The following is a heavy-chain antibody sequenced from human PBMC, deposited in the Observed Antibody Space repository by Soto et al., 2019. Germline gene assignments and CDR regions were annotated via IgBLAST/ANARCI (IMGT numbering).Heavy chain of an antibody. CDR2: IYYSGST. Sequence: SATLSLTCTASGGSISSYYWSWIRQPPGKGLEWIGNIYYSGSTNYNPSLKSRVTISVDTSTNPSSLKLSSVTAEDTAVYYCGRWEYSSSFGYDYYYYMDVWGKGTTVTVSS. D-gene: IGHD6-6*01. CDR1: GGSISSYY. V-gene: IGHV4-59*08. J-gene: IGHJ6*03. CDR3: GRWEYSSSFGYDYYYYMDV.